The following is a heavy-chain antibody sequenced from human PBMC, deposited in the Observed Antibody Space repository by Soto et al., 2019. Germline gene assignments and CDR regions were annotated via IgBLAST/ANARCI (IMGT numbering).Heavy chain of an antibody. Sequence: PGGSLRLSCAASGFTFSSYAMHWVRQAPGKGLEWVAVISYDGSNKYYADSVKGRFTISRDNSKNTLYLQMNSLRAEDTAVYYCARGGYSSGFYHYYYGMDVWGQGTTVTVSS. CDR3: ARGGYSSGFYHYYYGMDV. CDR2: ISYDGSNK. CDR1: GFTFSSYA. J-gene: IGHJ6*02. D-gene: IGHD6-19*01. V-gene: IGHV3-30-3*01.